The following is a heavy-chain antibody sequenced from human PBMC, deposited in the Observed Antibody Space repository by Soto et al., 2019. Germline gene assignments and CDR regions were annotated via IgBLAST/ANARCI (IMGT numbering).Heavy chain of an antibody. CDR1: GFSXSTRGXX. CDR3: XXXXXXXXXXFDY. Sequence: QITLKESGPMLVKPTETXTXXXXXXGFSXSTRGXXVXWXRQPPGKALEWLALIYWDDDKRYSPSLESRVTITKDTSKNQVVLTLTNLDPVDXAXXXXXXXXXXXXXXFDYWGQGALVTVSS. J-gene: IGHJ4*02. V-gene: IGHV2-5*02. CDR2: IYWDDDK.